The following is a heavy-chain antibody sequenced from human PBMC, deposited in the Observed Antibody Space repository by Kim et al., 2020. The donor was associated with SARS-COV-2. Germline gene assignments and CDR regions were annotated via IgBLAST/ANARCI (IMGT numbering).Heavy chain of an antibody. D-gene: IGHD2-15*01. J-gene: IGHJ6*02. CDR1: GFTFSSYW. CDR2: IKQDGSEK. V-gene: IGHV3-7*01. CDR3: ARDSKVVAATAYYYGMDV. Sequence: GGSLRLSCAASGFTFSSYWMSWVRQAPGKGLEWVANIKQDGSEKYYVDSVKGRFTISRDNAKNSLYLQMNSLRAEDTAVYYCARDSKVVAATAYYYGMDVWGQGTTFTVSS.